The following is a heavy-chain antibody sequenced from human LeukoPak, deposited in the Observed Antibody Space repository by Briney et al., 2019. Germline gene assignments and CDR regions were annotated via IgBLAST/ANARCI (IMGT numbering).Heavy chain of an antibody. Sequence: SETLSLTCTVSGGSISSSSYYWGWLRQPPGKGLEWIGSIYYSGSTYYNPSLKSRVTISVDTSKNQFSLKLSSVTAADTAVYYCARDLGYSSGWNGYYYYYYMDVWGKGTTVTVSS. CDR3: ARDLGYSSGWNGYYYYYYMDV. V-gene: IGHV4-39*07. CDR2: IYYSGST. CDR1: GGSISSSSYY. J-gene: IGHJ6*03. D-gene: IGHD6-19*01.